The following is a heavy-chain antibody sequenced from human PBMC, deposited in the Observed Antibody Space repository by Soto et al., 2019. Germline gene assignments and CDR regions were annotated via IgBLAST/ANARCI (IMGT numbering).Heavy chain of an antibody. CDR1: GFTFSSYS. Sequence: GGSLRLSCAASGFTFSSYSMNWVRQAPGKGLEWVSSISSSSSYIYYADSVKGRFTISRDNAKNSLYLQMNSLRAEDTALYYCARDWQTPSNRWYFEDYYYYYGMDVWGQGTTVTVSS. CDR3: ARDWQTPSNRWYFEDYYYYYGMDV. CDR2: ISSSSSYI. J-gene: IGHJ6*02. D-gene: IGHD6-13*01. V-gene: IGHV3-21*01.